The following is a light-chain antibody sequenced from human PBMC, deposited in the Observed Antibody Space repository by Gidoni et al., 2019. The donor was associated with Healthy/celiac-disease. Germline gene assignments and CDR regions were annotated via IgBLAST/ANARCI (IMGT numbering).Light chain of an antibody. V-gene: IGKV3-20*01. CDR3: QQYGSSPT. CDR1: QSVSCSY. J-gene: IGKJ4*01. Sequence: EIVLTQSPGTLSLSPGERATLSCRASQSVSCSYLAWYQQKPGQAPRLRIYGASSRATGIPDRFSGSGSGTDFTLTISRLEPEDFAVYYCQQYGSSPTFXGXTKVEIK. CDR2: GAS.